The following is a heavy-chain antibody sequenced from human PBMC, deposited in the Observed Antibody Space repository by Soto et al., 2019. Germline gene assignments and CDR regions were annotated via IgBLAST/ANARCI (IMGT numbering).Heavy chain of an antibody. Sequence: GASVKVSCKASGYTFTSYYMHWVRQAPGQGLEWMGIINPSGGSTSYAQKFQGRVTMTRDTSTSTVYMELSSLRSEDTAVYYCARDRCSGGSCYSGYYYDSSGPGPGAFDIWGQGTMVTVSS. CDR2: INPSGGST. J-gene: IGHJ3*02. CDR3: ARDRCSGGSCYSGYYYDSSGPGPGAFDI. D-gene: IGHD2-15*01. V-gene: IGHV1-46*01. CDR1: GYTFTSYY.